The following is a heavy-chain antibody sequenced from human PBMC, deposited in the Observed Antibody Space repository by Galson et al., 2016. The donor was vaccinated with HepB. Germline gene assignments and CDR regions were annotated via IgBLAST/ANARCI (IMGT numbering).Heavy chain of an antibody. CDR2: IKSKTDGGTT. V-gene: IGHV3-15*01. CDR1: GFTFNNAW. D-gene: IGHD3-3*01. J-gene: IGHJ4*02. CDR3: TTFVRVEGLFFDY. Sequence: SLRLSCAASGFTFNNAWMSWVRQAPGKGLEWVGRIKSKTDGGTTDYAAPVKGRFTISRDDSKNTRYLQMTSLKTEDTAVYYCTTFVRVEGLFFDYWGQGTLVTVSS.